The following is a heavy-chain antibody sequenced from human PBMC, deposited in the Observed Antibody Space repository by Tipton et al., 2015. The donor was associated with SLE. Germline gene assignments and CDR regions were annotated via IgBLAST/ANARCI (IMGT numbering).Heavy chain of an antibody. CDR2: IYSSGTT. D-gene: IGHD2-2*01. CDR3: ARGERSSMPDC. Sequence: SLTCTVSGGSISSGSYYWSWIRQPAGRGLEWIGRIYSSGTTNYNPSLKSRLSISIDTSNNQFSLKLNSVTAADTAVYYCARGERSSMPDCWGQGTLVTVSS. CDR1: GGSISSGSYY. J-gene: IGHJ4*02. V-gene: IGHV4-61*02.